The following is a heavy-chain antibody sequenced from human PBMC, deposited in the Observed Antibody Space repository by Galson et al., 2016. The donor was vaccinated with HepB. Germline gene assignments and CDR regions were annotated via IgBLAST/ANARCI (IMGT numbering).Heavy chain of an antibody. V-gene: IGHV4-31*11. D-gene: IGHD3-10*01. CDR2: IYYSGTV. CDR1: GGSISSGGYY. J-gene: IGHJ6*02. Sequence: TLSLTCAVSGGSISSGGYYWSWIRQHPGVGLEWIGHIYYSGTVYYNPSLKSRVAISVDTSKNQFSLGLTSVTAADTAVYYCGRIRVPSVRGGGEYGGDVWGQGTTVTVSS. CDR3: GRIRVPSVRGGGEYGGDV.